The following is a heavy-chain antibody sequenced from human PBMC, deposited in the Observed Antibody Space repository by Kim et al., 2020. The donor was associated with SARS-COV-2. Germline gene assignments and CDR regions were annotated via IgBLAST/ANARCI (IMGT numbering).Heavy chain of an antibody. V-gene: IGHV1-24*01. J-gene: IGHJ5*02. D-gene: IGHD6-13*01. CDR1: GYTLTELS. CDR2: FDPEDGET. CDR3: ATTAVYSTWFDP. Sequence: ASVKVSCKVSGYTLTELSMHWVRQAPGKGLEWMGGFDPEDGETIYAQKFQGRVTMTEDTSTDTAYMELSSLRSEDTAVYYCATTAVYSTWFDPWGQGTLVTVSS.